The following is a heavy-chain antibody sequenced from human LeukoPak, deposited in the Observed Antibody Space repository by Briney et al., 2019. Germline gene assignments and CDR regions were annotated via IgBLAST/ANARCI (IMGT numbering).Heavy chain of an antibody. CDR2: ISTGWERT. Sequence: QPGGSLRLSCAASGFTFTNYAMNWVRQAPGKGLEWVSSISTGWERTYYADSMKGRFTISRDNSKNTLYLQIHSLRAEDTAIYYCAKDCVLYSSSPIDYWGQGTLVTVSS. V-gene: IGHV3-23*01. J-gene: IGHJ4*02. D-gene: IGHD3-22*01. CDR3: AKDCVLYSSSPIDY. CDR1: GFTFTNYA.